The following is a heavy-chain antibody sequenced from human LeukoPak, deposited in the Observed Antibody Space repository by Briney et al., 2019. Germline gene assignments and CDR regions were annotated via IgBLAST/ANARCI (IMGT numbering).Heavy chain of an antibody. CDR2: ISYDGSNK. D-gene: IGHD2-2*01. CDR1: GFTFSSYA. CDR3: ARAMFRDIVVVPADY. J-gene: IGHJ4*02. V-gene: IGHV3-30-3*01. Sequence: PGGSLRLSCAASGFTFSSYAMHWVRQAPGKGLEWVAVISYDGSNKYYADSVKGRFTISRDNSKNTLYLQMNSLRAEDTAVYYCARAMFRDIVVVPADYWGQGTLVTVSS.